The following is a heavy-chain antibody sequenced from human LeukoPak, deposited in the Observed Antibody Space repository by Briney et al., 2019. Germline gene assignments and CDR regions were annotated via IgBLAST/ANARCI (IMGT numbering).Heavy chain of an antibody. CDR3: ARDDRSGYYYHPFDI. Sequence: WETLSLTCTVSGGYISSYYWSWIGQPPGKGVEGIGHIYYSGSSNYNYCLKCRVTISVDKYKNQFSLKLRSVTAAAPAVDFCARDDRSGYYYHPFDIGAQETMVTVPP. CDR1: GGYISSYY. V-gene: IGHV4-59*01. CDR2: IYYSGSS. J-gene: IGHJ3*02. D-gene: IGHD3-22*01.